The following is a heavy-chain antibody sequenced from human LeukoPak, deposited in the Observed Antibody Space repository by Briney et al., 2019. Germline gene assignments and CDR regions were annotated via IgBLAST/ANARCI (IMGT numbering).Heavy chain of an antibody. V-gene: IGHV3-23*01. Sequence: GGSLRLSCAASGFTFSSYAMSCVRQAPGKGLEWVSVISGSGGDTYYADSVKGRFTISRHNSKNTLYLQMNSLRAEDTAIYYCAKTGCTSTGCYENYWGQGTLVTVSS. CDR3: AKTGCTSTGCYENY. D-gene: IGHD2-2*01. CDR1: GFTFSSYA. CDR2: ISGSGGDT. J-gene: IGHJ4*02.